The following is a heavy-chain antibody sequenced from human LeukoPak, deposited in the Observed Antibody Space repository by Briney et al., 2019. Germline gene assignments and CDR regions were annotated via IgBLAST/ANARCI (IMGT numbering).Heavy chain of an antibody. CDR1: GFTFSSYA. J-gene: IGHJ4*02. D-gene: IGHD2-2*02. V-gene: IGHV3-23*01. CDR2: ISGSGGST. CDR3: AKRYCSSTSCYTRSVGSDY. Sequence: PGGSLRLSCAASGFTFSSYAMSWVRQAPGKGLEWVSAISGSGGSTYYADSVKGRFTISRDNSKNTLYLQMNSLRAEDTAVYYCAKRYCSSTSCYTRSVGSDYWGQGTLVTVSS.